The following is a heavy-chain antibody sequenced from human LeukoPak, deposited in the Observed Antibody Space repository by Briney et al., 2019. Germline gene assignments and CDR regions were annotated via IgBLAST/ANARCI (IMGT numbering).Heavy chain of an antibody. Sequence: SETLSLTCTVSGGSISSGSYYWSWIRQPAGKGLEWIGRIYTSGSTNYNPSLKSRVTISVDTSKNQFSLKLSSVTAADTAVYYCARCVNYDFWSGYYAHYYYYMDVWGKGTTVTVSS. D-gene: IGHD3-3*01. CDR2: IYTSGST. J-gene: IGHJ6*03. CDR3: ARCVNYDFWSGYYAHYYYYMDV. CDR1: GGSISSGSYY. V-gene: IGHV4-61*02.